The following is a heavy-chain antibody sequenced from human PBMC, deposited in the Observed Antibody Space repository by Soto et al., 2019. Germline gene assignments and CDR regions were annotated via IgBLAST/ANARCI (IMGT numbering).Heavy chain of an antibody. D-gene: IGHD3-3*01. J-gene: IGHJ5*02. CDR2: ISSSSSYI. CDR1: GFTFSSYR. CDR3: ARSGFWRGYYTSIRRDWFDP. V-gene: IGHV3-21*01. Sequence: GGSLRLSCAASGFTFSSYRLNWVRQAPWKGLEWFSSISSSSSYIYYADSVKGRFTISRDNAKNSLYLQMNSLRAEDTAVYYCARSGFWRGYYTSIRRDWFDPWGQGPLVTVS.